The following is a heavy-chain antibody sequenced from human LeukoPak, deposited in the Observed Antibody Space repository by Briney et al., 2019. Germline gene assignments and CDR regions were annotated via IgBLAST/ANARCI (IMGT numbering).Heavy chain of an antibody. CDR2: ISYDGSNK. CDR3: AKARLGFASTVTTFPRSNWFDP. Sequence: GGSLRLSCAASGFTFSSYGMHWVRQAPGKGLEWVAVISYDGSNKYYADSVKGRFTISRDNSKSTLYLQMNSLRAEDTAVYYCAKARLGFASTVTTFPRSNWFDPWGQGTLVTVSS. J-gene: IGHJ5*02. CDR1: GFTFSSYG. V-gene: IGHV3-30*18. D-gene: IGHD4-17*01.